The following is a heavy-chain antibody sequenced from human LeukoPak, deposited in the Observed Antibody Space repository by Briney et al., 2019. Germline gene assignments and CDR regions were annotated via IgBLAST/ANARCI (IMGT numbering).Heavy chain of an antibody. J-gene: IGHJ4*02. Sequence: PSEALSLTCTVSGYSISSGYYWGWIRQPPGKGLEWIGYIYYSGSTNYNPSLKSRVTISVDTSKNQFSLKLSSVTAADTAVYYCARGRDGYNPFDYWGQGTLVTVSS. CDR2: IYYSGST. V-gene: IGHV4-61*01. CDR3: ARGRDGYNPFDY. D-gene: IGHD5-24*01. CDR1: GYSISSGYY.